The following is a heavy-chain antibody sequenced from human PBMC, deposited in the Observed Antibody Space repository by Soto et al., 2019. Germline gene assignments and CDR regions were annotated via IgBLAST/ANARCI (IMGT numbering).Heavy chain of an antibody. Sequence: QVQLVESGGGVLQPGRSLRLSCAASGFTFSSYGMHWVRQAPGEGLEWVAVIWYDGGNKYYADSVKGRFTITRDNSKNTLYLQMNSLRAEDTAVYYCAREGLGERRGYGMDVWGQGTTVTVSS. CDR1: GFTFSSYG. D-gene: IGHD1-1*01. V-gene: IGHV3-33*01. J-gene: IGHJ6*02. CDR3: AREGLGERRGYGMDV. CDR2: IWYDGGNK.